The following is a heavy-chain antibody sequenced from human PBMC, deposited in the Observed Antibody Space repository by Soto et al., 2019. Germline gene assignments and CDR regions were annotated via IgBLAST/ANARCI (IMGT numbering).Heavy chain of an antibody. CDR3: ANSYLKDYGDLKVDY. Sequence: GGSLRLSCAASGFTFSSYAMSWVRQAPGKGLEWVSAISGSGGSTYYADSVKGRFTISRDKSKNTLYLQMNSLRAEDTAVYYCANSYLKDYGDLKVDYWGQGTLVTVSS. D-gene: IGHD4-17*01. J-gene: IGHJ4*02. CDR2: ISGSGGST. CDR1: GFTFSSYA. V-gene: IGHV3-23*01.